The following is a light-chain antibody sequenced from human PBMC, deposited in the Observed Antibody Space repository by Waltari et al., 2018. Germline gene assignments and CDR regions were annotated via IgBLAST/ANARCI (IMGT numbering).Light chain of an antibody. Sequence: SYVLTQPPSVSVAPGQAARITCGGHSIGSRSVPWYQQKPGQAPVLVIYYDSDRPSGIPERISGSKSGNTATLTISRVEAGDEAAYYCQLWESGSDRVVFGGGTKLTVL. J-gene: IGLJ2*01. CDR3: QLWESGSDRVV. V-gene: IGLV3-21*01. CDR1: SIGSRS. CDR2: YDS.